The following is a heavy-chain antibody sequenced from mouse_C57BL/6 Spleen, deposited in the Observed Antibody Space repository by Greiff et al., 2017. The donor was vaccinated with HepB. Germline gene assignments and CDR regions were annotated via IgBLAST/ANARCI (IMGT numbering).Heavy chain of an antibody. J-gene: IGHJ2*01. CDR3: ARSFYDYDEGAPFDY. CDR2: IRNKANGYTT. Sequence: EVMLVESGGGLVQPGGSLSLSCAASGFTFTDYYMSWVRQPPGKALEWLGFIRNKANGYTTEYSASVKGRFTISRDNSQSILYLQMNALRAEDSATYYCARSFYDYDEGAPFDYWGQGTTLTVSS. D-gene: IGHD2-4*01. CDR1: GFTFTDYY. V-gene: IGHV7-3*01.